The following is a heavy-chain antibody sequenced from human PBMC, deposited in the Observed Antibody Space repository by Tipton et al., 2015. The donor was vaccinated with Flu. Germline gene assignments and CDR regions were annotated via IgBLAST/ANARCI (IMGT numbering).Heavy chain of an antibody. CDR2: IYSGGST. J-gene: IGHJ6*02. V-gene: IGHV3-53*01. CDR3: ARVTYYYDSSGYYYGMDV. CDR1: GFTVSSNY. Sequence: GSLRFSCAASGFTVSSNYMSWVRQAPGKGLEWVSVIYSGGSTYYADSVKGRFTISRDNSKNTLYLQINSLRAEDTAVYYCARVTYYYDSSGYYYGMDVWGQGP. D-gene: IGHD3-22*01.